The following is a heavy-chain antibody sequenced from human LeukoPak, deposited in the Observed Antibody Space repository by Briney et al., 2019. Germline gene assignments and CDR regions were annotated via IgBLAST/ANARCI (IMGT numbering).Heavy chain of an antibody. D-gene: IGHD6-6*01. J-gene: IGHJ4*02. V-gene: IGHV4-38-2*02. CDR3: ASSSSSSGGSDY. Sequence: SETLSLTCTVSGYSISSGYYWGWIRQPPGKGLEWIGSIYHSGSTCYNPSLKSRVTISVDTSKNQFSLKLSSVTAADTAVYYCASSSSSSGGSDYWGQGTLVTVSS. CDR2: IYHSGST. CDR1: GYSISSGYY.